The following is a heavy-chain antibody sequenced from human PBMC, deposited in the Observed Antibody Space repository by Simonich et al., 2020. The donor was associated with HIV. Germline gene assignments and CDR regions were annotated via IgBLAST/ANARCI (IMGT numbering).Heavy chain of an antibody. D-gene: IGHD3-3*01. Sequence: QVQLVQSGAEVKTPGASVKVSCKASGYTVIGYYMHWVRQAPGQGLGWMGRFNPNSGGKNHARKFAGRVTMTRDKSISTAYMELSRLRSDDTAGYYCARSRSGPFDAFDIWGQGTMVTVSS. V-gene: IGHV1-2*06. CDR2: FNPNSGGK. CDR1: GYTVIGYY. CDR3: ARSRSGPFDAFDI. J-gene: IGHJ3*02.